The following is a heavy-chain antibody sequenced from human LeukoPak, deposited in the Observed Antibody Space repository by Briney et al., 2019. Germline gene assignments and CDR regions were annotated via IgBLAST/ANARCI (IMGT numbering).Heavy chain of an antibody. CDR2: IYTSGST. D-gene: IGHD6-6*01. CDR3: ARGIGGRAFDY. J-gene: IGHJ4*02. Sequence: PSETLSLTCTVSGGSISSYFWSWIRQPAGKGLEWIGRIYTSGSTNYNPSLKSRVTMSVDTSKKQISLKLTSVTAADTAVYYCARGIGGRAFDYWGQGTLVTVSS. V-gene: IGHV4-4*07. CDR1: GGSISSYF.